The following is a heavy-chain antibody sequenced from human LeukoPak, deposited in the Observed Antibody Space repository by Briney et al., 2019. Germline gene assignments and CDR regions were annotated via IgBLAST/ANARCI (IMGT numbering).Heavy chain of an antibody. CDR3: AKDRAYYDILTGYYH. J-gene: IGHJ5*02. V-gene: IGHV3-23*01. D-gene: IGHD3-9*01. CDR2: ISGSGVST. Sequence: GGSLRLSCAGSGFTFSSYGMSWVRQTPGKGLEWVSAISGSGVSTYYVDSVKGRFTISRDNSKNTLYLQMNSLRAEDTAVYYCAKDRAYYDILTGYYHWGQGTLVTVSS. CDR1: GFTFSSYG.